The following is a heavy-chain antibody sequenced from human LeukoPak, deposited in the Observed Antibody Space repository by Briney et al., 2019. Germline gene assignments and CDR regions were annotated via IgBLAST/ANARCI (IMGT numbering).Heavy chain of an antibody. V-gene: IGHV3-11*01. CDR3: ARVRYGSGSYYGIYFDY. CDR2: ISSSGSTI. CDR1: GFAFSDYY. J-gene: IGHJ4*02. Sequence: GGPLRPSCAASGFAFSDYYMSWIRQAPGKGLEWVSYISSSGSTIYYADSVKGRFTISRDNAKNSLYLQMNSLRAEDTAVYYCARVRYGSGSYYGIYFDYWGQGTLVTVSS. D-gene: IGHD3-10*01.